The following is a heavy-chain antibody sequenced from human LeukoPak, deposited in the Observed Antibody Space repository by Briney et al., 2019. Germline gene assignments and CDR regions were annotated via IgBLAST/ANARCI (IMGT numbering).Heavy chain of an antibody. D-gene: IGHD3-22*01. Sequence: PGGSLRLSCAASGFTFISYSMNWVRQAPGKGLEWVSSISSSSSYIYYSDSVKDRFTIYRDNAKSSLSLQMNSLRAEDTAVYYCARAYDSSGYLDYWGQGTLVTVSS. CDR1: GFTFISYS. V-gene: IGHV3-21*06. CDR2: ISSSSSYI. J-gene: IGHJ4*02. CDR3: ARAYDSSGYLDY.